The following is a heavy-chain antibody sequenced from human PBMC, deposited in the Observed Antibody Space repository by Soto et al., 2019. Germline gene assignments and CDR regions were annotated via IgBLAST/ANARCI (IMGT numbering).Heavy chain of an antibody. V-gene: IGHV1-18*01. J-gene: IGHJ6*02. CDR2: ISAYNGNT. D-gene: IGHD6-13*01. CDR1: GYTFTSYG. CDR3: ASSVYSSSWHYYGMDV. Sequence: SVKVSCKASGYTFTSYGISWVRQAPGQGLEWMGWISAYNGNTNYAQKLQGRVTMTTDTSTSTAYMELRSLRSDDTAVYYCASSVYSSSWHYYGMDVWGQGTTVTVSS.